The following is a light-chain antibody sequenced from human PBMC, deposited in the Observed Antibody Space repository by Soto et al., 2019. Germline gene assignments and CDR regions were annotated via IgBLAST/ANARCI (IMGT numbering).Light chain of an antibody. CDR2: DAS. Sequence: DIQMTQSPSTLSASIGDRVTITCRASESIRTWLAWYQHKPGKAPKFLIYDASSLESGVPSRFSGSGSGTDFTFTINSLQPEDIGTYYCQHYNSFPITFGQGARLEIK. CDR3: QHYNSFPIT. J-gene: IGKJ5*01. V-gene: IGKV1-5*01. CDR1: ESIRTW.